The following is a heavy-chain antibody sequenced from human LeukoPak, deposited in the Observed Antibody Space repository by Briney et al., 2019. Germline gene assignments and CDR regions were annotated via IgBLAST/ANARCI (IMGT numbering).Heavy chain of an antibody. CDR1: GGSFSGYY. CDR3: ARGRVREVAAATPGSFDY. CDR2: INHSGST. J-gene: IGHJ4*02. V-gene: IGHV4-34*01. Sequence: PSETLSLTCAVYGGSFSGYYWSWIRQPPGKGLEWIGEINHSGSTNYNPSLKSRVTISVDTFKNQFSLKLSSVTAADTAVYYCARGRVREVAAATPGSFDYWGQGTLVTVSS. D-gene: IGHD2-15*01.